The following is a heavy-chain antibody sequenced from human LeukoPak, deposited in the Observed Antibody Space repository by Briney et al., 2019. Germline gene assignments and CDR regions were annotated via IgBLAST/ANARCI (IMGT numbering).Heavy chain of an antibody. CDR1: GFTFSRFA. CDR3: ASPLSWLPFFYYGMDV. J-gene: IGHJ6*04. V-gene: IGHV3-30*04. Sequence: GGSLRLSCVASGFTFSRFAMHWVRQAPGKGLELVAVISHDGSKEYYADSVKGRFTISRDNSEDTLYLQMNSLRGEDSAKYYCASPLSWLPFFYYGMDVWGKGTRIPVFS. D-gene: IGHD5-12*01. CDR2: ISHDGSKE.